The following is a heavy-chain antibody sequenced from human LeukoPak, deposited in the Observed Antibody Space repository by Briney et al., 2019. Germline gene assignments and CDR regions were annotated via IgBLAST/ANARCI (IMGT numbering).Heavy chain of an antibody. CDR1: GGSFSGYY. CDR3: AETDVSAHFDP. D-gene: IGHD3-16*01. V-gene: IGHV4-34*01. J-gene: IGHJ5*02. CDR2: INHSGST. Sequence: EPSETLSLTCAVYGGSFSGYYWSWIRQPPGKGLEWIGEINHSGSTNYNPSLKSRVTISVDTSKNQFSLKLSSVTAADTAVYYCAETDVSAHFDPWGQGTLVTVSS.